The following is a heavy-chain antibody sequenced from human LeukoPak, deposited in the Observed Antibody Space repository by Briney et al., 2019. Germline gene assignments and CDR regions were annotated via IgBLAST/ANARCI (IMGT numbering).Heavy chain of an antibody. CDR1: GGSISSYY. CDR3: ARAGGYSSSPSRYYFDY. D-gene: IGHD6-13*01. Sequence: SETLSLTCTVSGGSISSYYWSWIRQPAGKGLEWIGRIYTSGSTNYNPSLKSRVTMSVDTSKNQFSLKLSSVTAADTAVYYCARAGGYSSSPSRYYFDYWGQGTLVTVSS. J-gene: IGHJ4*02. V-gene: IGHV4-4*07. CDR2: IYTSGST.